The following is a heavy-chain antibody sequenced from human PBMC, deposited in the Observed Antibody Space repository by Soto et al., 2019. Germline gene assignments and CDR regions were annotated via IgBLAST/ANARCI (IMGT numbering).Heavy chain of an antibody. CDR2: IYHSGST. V-gene: IGHV4-4*02. CDR3: ARENIQAAGPPDAFDI. J-gene: IGHJ3*02. Sequence: QVQLQESGPGLVKPSGTLSLTCAVSGGSISSSNWWSWVRQPPGKGLEWIGEIYHSGSTNYNPSLKSRVPISVDKSKNQFSLKLSSVTAADTAVYYCARENIQAAGPPDAFDIWGQGTMVTVSS. D-gene: IGHD6-13*01. CDR1: GGSISSSNW.